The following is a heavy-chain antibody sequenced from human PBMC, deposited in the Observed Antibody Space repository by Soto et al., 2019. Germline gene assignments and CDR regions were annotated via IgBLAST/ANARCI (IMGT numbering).Heavy chain of an antibody. V-gene: IGHV3-66*01. CDR1: GFSVSTNC. Sequence: EVQLVESGGGLVQPGGSLRLSCAASGFSVSTNCMNWVRQAPGKGLEWVSVIYSGGTTYYADSVKGRFTISRDNSKNTLYLQMNSLRAEDTAVYYCARGRSASSDFDYWGQGTLVTVSS. D-gene: IGHD3-10*01. CDR2: IYSGGTT. CDR3: ARGRSASSDFDY. J-gene: IGHJ4*02.